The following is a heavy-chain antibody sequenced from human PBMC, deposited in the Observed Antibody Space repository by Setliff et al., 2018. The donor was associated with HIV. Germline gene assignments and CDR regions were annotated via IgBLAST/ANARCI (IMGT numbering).Heavy chain of an antibody. CDR1: RGTFRNSA. V-gene: IGHV1-69*13. J-gene: IGHJ4*02. D-gene: IGHD3-16*01. CDR3: ARQPYYDDDGTNLPSEWRVLG. CDR2: IITLFGEA. Sequence: SVKVSCKASRGTFRNSAINWVRQAPGQGLVWMGGIITLFGEANYAQKFQGRVTITADESTSTAYMELNSLRSDDAAVDYCARQPYYDDDGTNLPSEWRVLGWGQGTLVTVSS.